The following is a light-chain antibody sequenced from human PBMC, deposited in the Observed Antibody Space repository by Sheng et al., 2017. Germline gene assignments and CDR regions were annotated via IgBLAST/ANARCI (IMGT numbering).Light chain of an antibody. V-gene: IGLV3-21*03. Sequence: SYVLTQPPSVSVAPGKTATIPCGGSNIGSQSVHWYQQKPGQAPMLVVYDDANRPSGIPERFSGSNSGNTATLTIIRVEAGDEADYYCQVWHSANDHRVFVGGTKLTVL. J-gene: IGLJ3*02. CDR3: QVWHSANDHRV. CDR1: NIGSQS. CDR2: DDA.